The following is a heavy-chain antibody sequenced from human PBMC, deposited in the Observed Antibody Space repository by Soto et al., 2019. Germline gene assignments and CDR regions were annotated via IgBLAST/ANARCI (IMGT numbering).Heavy chain of an antibody. J-gene: IGHJ4*02. V-gene: IGHV5-51*01. D-gene: IGHD3-10*02. CDR3: ALVVRGVTTEAHYFDY. Sequence: GESLTISCKGSGYKFTSYWIGWVRQMPGKGLEWLGLIYPGESDTRYSSSFQGQVTISADKSISTAYLQWSSLKASDAAIYYCALVVRGVTTEAHYFDYWGQGTLVTVSS. CDR2: IYPGESDT. CDR1: GYKFTSYW.